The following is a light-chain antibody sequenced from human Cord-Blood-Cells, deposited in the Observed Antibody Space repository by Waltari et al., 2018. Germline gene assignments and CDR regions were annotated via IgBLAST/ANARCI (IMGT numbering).Light chain of an antibody. CDR3: NSRDSSGNHI. V-gene: IGLV3-19*01. CDR1: SLSSYY. J-gene: IGLJ2*01. CDR2: GKN. Sequence: SSELTQDPAVSVALGQTVRITCQGDSLSSYYASWYQQKPGQAPVLVIYGKNNRPSGIPDRFSGSSSGNTASLTITGAQAEDEADYYCNSRDSSGNHIFGGGTKLTVL.